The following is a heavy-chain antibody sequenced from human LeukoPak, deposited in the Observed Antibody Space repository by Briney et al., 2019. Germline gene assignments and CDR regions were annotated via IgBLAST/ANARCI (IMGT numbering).Heavy chain of an antibody. CDR3: ASSLGYCSSTSCPGAFDI. Sequence: PSETLSLTFTVSGGSISSSSYYWGWIRQPPGKRLECIGSVYYSLSTYYNPSLKSRVTISVDTSKNQFSLKLSSVTAADTAVYYCASSLGYCSSTSCPGAFDIWGQGTMVTVSS. V-gene: IGHV4-39*01. CDR1: GGSISSSSYY. CDR2: VYYSLST. D-gene: IGHD2-2*01. J-gene: IGHJ3*02.